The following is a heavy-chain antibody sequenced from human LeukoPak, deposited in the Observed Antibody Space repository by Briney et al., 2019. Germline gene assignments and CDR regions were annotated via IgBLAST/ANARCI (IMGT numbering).Heavy chain of an antibody. CDR3: ARDGVYGGLDY. V-gene: IGHV4-59*01. CDR1: GGSINSYY. J-gene: IGHJ4*02. CDR2: IHYSGST. D-gene: IGHD4-23*01. Sequence: SETLSLTCTVSGGSINSYYWSWIRQPPGRGLEWIGSIHYSGSTNYNPSLKSRVTISVDTSKNQFSLKLSSVTAADTAVYYCARDGVYGGLDYWGQGTLVTVSS.